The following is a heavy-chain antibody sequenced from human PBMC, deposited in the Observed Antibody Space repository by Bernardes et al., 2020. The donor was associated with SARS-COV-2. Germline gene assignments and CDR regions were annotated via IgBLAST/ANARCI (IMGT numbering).Heavy chain of an antibody. J-gene: IGHJ6*02. CDR2: IKRDGSET. CDR1: GFEFRDYW. V-gene: IGHV3-7*03. Sequence: SCACSGFEFRDYWMTWVRKGPGKGLEWVANIKRDGSETYYVDSVKGRFTISRDNAKNLVFLQMNSLRAEDTAVFYCARSAGMDVWGQGTMVTVSS. CDR3: ARSAGMDV.